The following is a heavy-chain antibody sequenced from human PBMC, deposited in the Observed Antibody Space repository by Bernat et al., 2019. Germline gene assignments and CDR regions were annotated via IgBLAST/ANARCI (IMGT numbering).Heavy chain of an antibody. CDR1: AFTFSTYA. CDR3: AKELRSAEDWFDP. Sequence: VHLLESGGGLVQPGGSLRLSCSASAFTFSTYAMNWVRQAPGKGLEWVSTISGSGFSTYYADSVKGRFTIARDNSKNTLSLQMNSLRAEDTAVYYCAKELRSAEDWFDPWGQGTLVTVS. V-gene: IGHV3-23*01. CDR2: ISGSGFST. J-gene: IGHJ5*02. D-gene: IGHD4-17*01.